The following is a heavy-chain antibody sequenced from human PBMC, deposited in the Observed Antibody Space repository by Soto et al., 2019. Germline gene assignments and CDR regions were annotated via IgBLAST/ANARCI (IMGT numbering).Heavy chain of an antibody. D-gene: IGHD4-17*01. V-gene: IGHV4-59*01. CDR2: IYYSGST. Sequence: SETLSLTCTVSGGSISSYYWSWIRQPPGKGLEWIGYIYYSGSTNYNPSLKSRVTISVDTSKNQFSLKLSSVTAADTAVYYCARDRMVTTFFQTLGHWFDPWGQGTPVTVSS. J-gene: IGHJ5*02. CDR3: ARDRMVTTFFQTLGHWFDP. CDR1: GGSISSYY.